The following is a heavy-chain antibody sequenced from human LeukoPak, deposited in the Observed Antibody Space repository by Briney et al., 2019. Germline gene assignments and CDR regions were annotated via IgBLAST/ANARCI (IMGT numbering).Heavy chain of an antibody. CDR2: IYHGGTT. CDR3: ARGYDNVDY. D-gene: IGHD3-22*01. Sequence: SETLSLTWGVSGXSISSNDGWSWVRQPPGKGLAWIGEIYHGGTTNYNRSLRSRVTISVDKSKNQFSLNLKSVTAADTAVYYCARGYDNVDYWGQGTLVTVSS. V-gene: IGHV4-4*02. J-gene: IGHJ4*02. CDR1: GXSISSNDG.